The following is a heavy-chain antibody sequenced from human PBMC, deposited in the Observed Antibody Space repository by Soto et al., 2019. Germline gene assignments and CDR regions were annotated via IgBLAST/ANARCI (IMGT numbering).Heavy chain of an antibody. CDR2: FDPEGSDT. D-gene: IGHD2-21*02. Sequence: ASVKVSCKVSGYTLSELAIHWVRQAPGKGFEWMGGFDPEGSDTIYAQKFQGRVTMTSDTSTETAYMELESLTSEDTAFYYCATMGFCGPGCYSFDYWCHGTLVTVSS. J-gene: IGHJ4*01. CDR1: GYTLSELA. CDR3: ATMGFCGPGCYSFDY. V-gene: IGHV1-24*01.